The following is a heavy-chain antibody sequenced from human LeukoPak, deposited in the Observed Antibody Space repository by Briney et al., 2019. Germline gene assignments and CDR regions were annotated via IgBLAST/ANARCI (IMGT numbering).Heavy chain of an antibody. Sequence: IPGGSLRLSSAASGFTFSNAWMSWVRQAPGTGLEWVGRIKSKTDGGTTDYAAPVKVRFTISRDDSKNTLYLQMNSLKTEDTAVYYCTTLDSSGYYGYFDYWGQGTLVTVSS. CDR2: IKSKTDGGTT. CDR3: TTLDSSGYYGYFDY. CDR1: GFTFSNAW. D-gene: IGHD3-22*01. V-gene: IGHV3-15*01. J-gene: IGHJ4*02.